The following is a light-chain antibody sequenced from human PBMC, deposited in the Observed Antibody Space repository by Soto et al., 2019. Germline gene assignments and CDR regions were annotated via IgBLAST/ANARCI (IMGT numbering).Light chain of an antibody. V-gene: IGKV1-5*01. CDR1: QGISNW. CDR2: HAS. CDR3: EQYNTYPT. J-gene: IGKJ1*01. Sequence: DIQMTQSPSTLSASIGDRVTIACRASQGISNWLAWYQQKPGKAPKLLIFHASSLEGGVPSRFSGSGSGTEFTLPISSLQSDDFATYYCEQYNTYPTFGQGTKVEIK.